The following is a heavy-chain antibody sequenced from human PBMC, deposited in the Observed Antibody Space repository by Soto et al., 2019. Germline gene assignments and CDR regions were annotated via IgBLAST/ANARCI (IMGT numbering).Heavy chain of an antibody. J-gene: IGHJ4*02. V-gene: IGHV3-15*01. CDR2: IKSKSDGGAR. CDR3: VEGWNDF. D-gene: IGHD1-1*01. CDR1: GFMFSSAW. Sequence: EVQVVESGGDLVKPGWSLRLSCVTSGFMFSSAWMSWVRQAPGKGLEWVGRIKSKSDGGARDYAAPVKGRFSISRDDSKNTVYLQMNSLRAEDTAMYYCVEGWNDFWGQGTLVTVSS.